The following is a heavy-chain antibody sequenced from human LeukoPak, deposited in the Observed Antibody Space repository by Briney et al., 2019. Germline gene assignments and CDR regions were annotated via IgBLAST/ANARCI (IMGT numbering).Heavy chain of an antibody. D-gene: IGHD3-22*01. V-gene: IGHV4-4*02. Sequence: SETLSLTCAVSGGSISSSNWWSWVRQPPGKGLEWMGEIYHSGSTNYNPSLKSRVTISVDKSKNQFSLKLSSVTAADTAVYYCARDFHGAHYYDSSGYFNWFDPWGQGTLVTVSS. CDR1: GGSISSSNW. CDR3: ARDFHGAHYYDSSGYFNWFDP. CDR2: IYHSGST. J-gene: IGHJ5*02.